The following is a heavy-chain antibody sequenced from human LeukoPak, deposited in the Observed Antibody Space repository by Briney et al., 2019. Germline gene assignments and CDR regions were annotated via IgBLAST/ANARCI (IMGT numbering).Heavy chain of an antibody. CDR2: IYYSGST. Sequence: PSETLSLTCTVSGGSISSYYWSWIRQPPGKGLEWIGYIYYSGSTNYNPSLKSRVTISVDTSKNQFSLKLSSVTAADTAVYYCARITYYYDSSGYPNYYYYYYMDVWGKGTTVTVSS. V-gene: IGHV4-59*01. D-gene: IGHD3-22*01. CDR1: GGSISSYY. CDR3: ARITYYYDSSGYPNYYYYYYMDV. J-gene: IGHJ6*03.